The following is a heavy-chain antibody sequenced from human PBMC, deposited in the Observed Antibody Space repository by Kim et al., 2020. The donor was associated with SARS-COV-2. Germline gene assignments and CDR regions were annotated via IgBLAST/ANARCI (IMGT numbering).Heavy chain of an antibody. V-gene: IGHV1-3*01. Sequence: ASVKVSCKASGYTFTSYAMHWVRQAPGQRLEWMGWINAGNGNTKYSQKFQGRVTITRDTSASTAYMELSSLRSEDTAVYYCARDGQIWFGELWGWFDPWGQGTLVTVSS. D-gene: IGHD3-10*01. CDR2: INAGNGNT. CDR1: GYTFTSYA. J-gene: IGHJ5*02. CDR3: ARDGQIWFGELWGWFDP.